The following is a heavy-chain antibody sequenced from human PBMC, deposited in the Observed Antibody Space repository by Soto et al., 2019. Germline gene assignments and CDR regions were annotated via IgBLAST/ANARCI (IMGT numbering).Heavy chain of an antibody. V-gene: IGHV4-34*01. CDR1: GGSFSGYY. J-gene: IGHJ6*03. CDR2: INHSGST. D-gene: IGHD3-3*01. Sequence: LSLTCAVYGGSFSGYYWSWIRQPPGKGLEWIGEINHSGSTNYNPSLKSRVTISVDTSKNQFSLKLSSVTAADTAVYYCARQRYDFWSGYAPLGDYYYYMDVWGKGTTVTVSS. CDR3: ARQRYDFWSGYAPLGDYYYYMDV.